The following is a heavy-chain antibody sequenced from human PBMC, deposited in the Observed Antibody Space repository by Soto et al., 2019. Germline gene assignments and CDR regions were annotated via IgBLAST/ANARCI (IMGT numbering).Heavy chain of an antibody. D-gene: IGHD3-3*01. Sequence: ASVKVSCKVSGYTLTELSMHWVRQAPGKGLEWMGGFDPEDGETIYAQKFQGRVTMTEDTSTDTAYMELSSLRSEDTAVYYCATDLLRFLEWPHFDYWGQGTLVTVSS. V-gene: IGHV1-24*01. CDR3: ATDLLRFLEWPHFDY. CDR1: GYTLTELS. J-gene: IGHJ4*02. CDR2: FDPEDGET.